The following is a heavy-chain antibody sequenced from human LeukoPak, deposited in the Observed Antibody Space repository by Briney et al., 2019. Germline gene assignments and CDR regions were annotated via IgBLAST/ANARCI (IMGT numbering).Heavy chain of an antibody. D-gene: IGHD3-22*01. CDR3: ARAYYYDSSGYYYLDY. CDR2: ISSSSSTI. V-gene: IGHV3-48*04. J-gene: IGHJ4*02. Sequence: GGSLRLSCAASGFTFSSYSMNWVRQAPGKGLEWVSYISSSSSTIYYADSVRGRFTISRDNAKNSLYLQMNSLRAEDTAVYYCARAYYYDSSGYYYLDYWGQGTLVTISS. CDR1: GFTFSSYS.